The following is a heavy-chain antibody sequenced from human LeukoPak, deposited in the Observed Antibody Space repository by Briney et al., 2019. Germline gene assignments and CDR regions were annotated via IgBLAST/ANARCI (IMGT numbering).Heavy chain of an antibody. V-gene: IGHV2-5*02. CDR1: GYSINSGYYW. J-gene: IGHJ3*02. CDR3: AHRGICSGGSCYLDAFDI. Sequence: TLSLTCTVSGYSINSGYYWGWIRQPPGKALEWLALIYWDDDKRYSPSLKSRLTITKDTSKNQVVLTMTNMDPVDTATYYCAHRGICSGGSCYLDAFDIWGQGTMVTVSS. D-gene: IGHD2-15*01. CDR2: IYWDDDK.